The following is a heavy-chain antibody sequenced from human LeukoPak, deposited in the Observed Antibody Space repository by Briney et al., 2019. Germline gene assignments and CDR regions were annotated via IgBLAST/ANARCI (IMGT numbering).Heavy chain of an antibody. J-gene: IGHJ5*02. CDR3: ARGGIVGPRVWFDP. Sequence: PGGSLRLSCAASGFTFSSYSMNWVRQAPGKGLEWVSYISSSSSTIYYADSVKGRFTISRDNAKNSLYLQMNSLRAEDTAVYYCARGGIVGPRVWFDPWGQGTLVTVSS. CDR1: GFTFSSYS. V-gene: IGHV3-48*04. CDR2: ISSSSSTI. D-gene: IGHD1-26*01.